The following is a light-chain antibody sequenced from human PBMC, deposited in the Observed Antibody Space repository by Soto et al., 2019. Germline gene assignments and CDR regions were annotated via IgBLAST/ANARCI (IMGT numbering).Light chain of an antibody. J-gene: IGLJ2*01. CDR1: SSNIGAGFD. CDR3: QSYDSRLTAVV. CDR2: VDD. Sequence: QSALTQPPSVSRAPGQRVTVSCTGSSSNIGAGFDVHWYQQLPGTAPKLLIYVDDSRPSGVPDRFSGSKSGSSASLAITGLQAEDEADYYCQSYDSRLTAVVFGGGTKLTVL. V-gene: IGLV1-40*01.